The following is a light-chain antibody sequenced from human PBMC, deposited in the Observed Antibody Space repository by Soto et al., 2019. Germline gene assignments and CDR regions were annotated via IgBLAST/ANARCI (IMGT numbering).Light chain of an antibody. V-gene: IGLV1-51*01. CDR1: SSNIGNNY. Sequence: QSVLTQPPSVSAAPGQKVTISCSGRSSNIGNNYVSWYQQLPGTAPKVLIYDNNKRPSGIPDRFSGSKSGTSATLGITGLQTGDEADYYCGTWDSSLSAVVFGGGTKVTVL. J-gene: IGLJ2*01. CDR2: DNN. CDR3: GTWDSSLSAVV.